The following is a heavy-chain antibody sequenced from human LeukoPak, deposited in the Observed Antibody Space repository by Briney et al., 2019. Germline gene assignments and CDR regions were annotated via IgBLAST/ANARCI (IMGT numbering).Heavy chain of an antibody. CDR1: GGSISDYY. D-gene: IGHD6-13*01. J-gene: IGHJ4*02. Sequence: PSETLSLTCTVSGGSISDYYWSWIRQPPGKGLEWIGYIYYSGSTNYNPSLKSRVTISVDTSKNQFSLKLSSVTAADTAVYYCAGADRSSSWGTLDYWGQGTLVTVSS. CDR3: AGADRSSSWGTLDY. CDR2: IYYSGST. V-gene: IGHV4-59*01.